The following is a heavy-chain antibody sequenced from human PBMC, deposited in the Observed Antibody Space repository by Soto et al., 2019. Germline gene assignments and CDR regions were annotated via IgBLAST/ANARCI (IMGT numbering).Heavy chain of an antibody. CDR3: AKDFPLGYCSGGSCSGAFDI. CDR1: GFTFSSYA. CDR2: ISGSGGST. D-gene: IGHD2-15*01. V-gene: IGHV3-23*01. J-gene: IGHJ3*02. Sequence: TVGSLRLSCAASGFTFSSYAMSWVRQAPGKGLEWVSAISGSGGSTYYADSVKGRFTISRDNSKNTLYLQMNSLRAEDTAVYYCAKDFPLGYCSGGSCSGAFDIWGQGTMVPVSS.